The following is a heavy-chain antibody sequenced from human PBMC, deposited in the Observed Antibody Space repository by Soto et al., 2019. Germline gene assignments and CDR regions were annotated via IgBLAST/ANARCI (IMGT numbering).Heavy chain of an antibody. D-gene: IGHD5-12*01. CDR2: TYYKSKWYN. CDR3: ARDRAITPTSYGLDV. V-gene: IGHV6-1*01. CDR1: GDSVSSNSAA. J-gene: IGHJ6*02. Sequence: PSETLSLTCAISGDSVSSNSAAWNWIGQSPSRGLEWLGRTYYKSKWYNDYAVSVKSRITINPDTSKNQFSLQLNSVTSDDTAVYYCARDRAITPTSYGLDVWGQGTTVTVSS.